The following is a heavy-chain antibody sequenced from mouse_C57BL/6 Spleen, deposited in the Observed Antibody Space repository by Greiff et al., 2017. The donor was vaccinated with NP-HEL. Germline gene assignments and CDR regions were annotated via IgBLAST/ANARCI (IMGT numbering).Heavy chain of an antibody. Sequence: VQLVESGAELVRPGTSVKVSCKASGYAFTNYLIEWVKQRPGQGLEWIGVINPGSGGTNYNEKFKGKATLTADKSSSTAYMQLSSLTSEDSAVYFCASSWAYWGQGTLVTVSA. CDR1: GYAFTNYL. J-gene: IGHJ3*01. CDR2: INPGSGGT. CDR3: ASSWAY. V-gene: IGHV1-54*01.